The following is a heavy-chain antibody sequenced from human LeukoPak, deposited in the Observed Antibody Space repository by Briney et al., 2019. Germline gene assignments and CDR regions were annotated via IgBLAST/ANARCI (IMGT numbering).Heavy chain of an antibody. CDR2: ISYDGSNK. V-gene: IGHV3-30*18. Sequence: PGRSLRLSCAASGFTFSSYAMHWVRQAPGKGLEWVAIISYDGSNKYYADSVKGRFTISRDNSKNTLYLQMNSLRAEDTAVYYCAKDEYDSHEADYWGQETLVTVSS. D-gene: IGHD2/OR15-2a*01. CDR3: AKDEYDSHEADY. J-gene: IGHJ4*02. CDR1: GFTFSSYA.